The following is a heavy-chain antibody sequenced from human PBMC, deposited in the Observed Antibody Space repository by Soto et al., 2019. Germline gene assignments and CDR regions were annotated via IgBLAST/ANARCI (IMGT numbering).Heavy chain of an antibody. V-gene: IGHV3-49*04. J-gene: IGHJ6*02. CDR1: GFTSGDYA. D-gene: IGHD1-1*01. CDR2: IRSKAYGGTT. CDR3: TRAPSPWNYYYYGMDV. Sequence: EVQLMESGGGLVQPGRSLRLSCTASGFTSGDYAMSWVRQAPGKGLEWVGFIRSKAYGGTTEYAASVKGRFTISRDDSKSIAYLQMNSLKTEDTAVYYCTRAPSPWNYYYYGMDVWGQGTTVTVSS.